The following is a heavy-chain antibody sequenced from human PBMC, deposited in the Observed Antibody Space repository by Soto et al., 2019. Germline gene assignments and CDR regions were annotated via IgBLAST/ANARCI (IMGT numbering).Heavy chain of an antibody. V-gene: IGHV3-23*01. CDR3: AKVFYYYDSSGYYYFDY. CDR2: ISGSGSTI. CDR1: GFTFSSYA. J-gene: IGHJ4*02. D-gene: IGHD3-22*01. Sequence: GGSLRLSCAASGFTFSSYAVSWVRQAPGKGPEWISSISGSGSTIYYAGSVKGRFTISRDNSKNTLYLQMSSLRAEDTAVYYCAKVFYYYDSSGYYYFDYWGQGTLVTVSS.